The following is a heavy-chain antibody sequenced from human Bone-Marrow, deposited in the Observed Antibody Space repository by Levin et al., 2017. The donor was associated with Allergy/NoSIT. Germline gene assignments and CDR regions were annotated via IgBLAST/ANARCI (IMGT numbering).Heavy chain of an antibody. V-gene: IGHV4-59*01. J-gene: IGHJ6*02. Sequence: GSLRLSCTVSGGSISSYYWSWIRQPPGKGLEWIGYIYYSGSTNYNPSLKSRVTISVDTSKNQFSLKLSSVTAADTAVYYCARGGGWLQPLGDYYYGMDGWGQGTTVTVSS. D-gene: IGHD5-24*01. CDR2: IYYSGST. CDR1: GGSISSYY. CDR3: ARGGGWLQPLGDYYYGMDG.